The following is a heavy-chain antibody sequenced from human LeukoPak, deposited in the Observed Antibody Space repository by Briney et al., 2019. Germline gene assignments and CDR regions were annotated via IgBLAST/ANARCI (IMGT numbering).Heavy chain of an antibody. CDR3: ARELTMVRGVT. V-gene: IGHV4-4*07. Sequence: KTSETLSLTCTVSGGSISNYYWSWIRQPAGKGLGWIGRIYTSGSTNYNPSLKSRVTMSVDTSKNQFSLKVSSVTAADTAVYYCARELTMVRGVTWGQGTLVTVSS. CDR2: IYTSGST. J-gene: IGHJ4*02. D-gene: IGHD3-10*01. CDR1: GGSISNYY.